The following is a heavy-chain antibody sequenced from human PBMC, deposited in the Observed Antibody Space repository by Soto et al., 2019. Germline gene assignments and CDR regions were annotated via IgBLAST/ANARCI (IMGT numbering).Heavy chain of an antibody. V-gene: IGHV3-30*03. Sequence: GGSLILSCAASGFTFSSYGMHWVRQAPGKGLEWVAVISYDGSNKYYADSVRGRFTISRDNSKNTLYLQMNSLRAEDTAVYYCARAGDYGVRPEAFDIWGQGTMVTVSS. CDR2: ISYDGSNK. CDR3: ARAGDYGVRPEAFDI. J-gene: IGHJ3*02. CDR1: GFTFSSYG. D-gene: IGHD4-17*01.